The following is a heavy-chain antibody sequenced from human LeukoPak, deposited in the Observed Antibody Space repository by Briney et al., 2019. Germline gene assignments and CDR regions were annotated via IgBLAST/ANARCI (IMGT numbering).Heavy chain of an antibody. CDR3: VRGGNVAAAHFDY. D-gene: IGHD6-13*01. Sequence: GGSLRLSCAASGFTFSSYSMNWVRQAPGKGLEWVSYISTSGSTIYYATSVKGRFTISRDNAENSLFLQMNSLRAEDTAIYYCVRGGNVAAAHFDYWGQGTLVTVSS. J-gene: IGHJ4*02. CDR2: ISTSGSTI. V-gene: IGHV3-48*04. CDR1: GFTFSSYS.